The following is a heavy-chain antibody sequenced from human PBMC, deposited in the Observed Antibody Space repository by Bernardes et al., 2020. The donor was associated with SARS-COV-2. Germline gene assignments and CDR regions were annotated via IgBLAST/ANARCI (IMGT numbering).Heavy chain of an antibody. V-gene: IGHV3-30-3*01. CDR3: ARYGGQQLAYHFDY. J-gene: IGHJ4*02. D-gene: IGHD6-13*01. CDR1: GFTFSNYA. Sequence: GGSLRLSCEASGFTFSNYAMHWVRQAPGKGLEWVAVISYDGGSKHYADSVKGRFTISRDNSRNTLYLQMNSLRAEDTAVYYCARYGGQQLAYHFDYWGQGTLVTVSS. CDR2: ISYDGGSK.